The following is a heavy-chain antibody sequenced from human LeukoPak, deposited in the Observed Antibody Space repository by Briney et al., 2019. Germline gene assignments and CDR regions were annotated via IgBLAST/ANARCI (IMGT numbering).Heavy chain of an antibody. CDR2: INPNSGGT. Sequence: ASVKVSCKASGYTFTGYYMHWVRQAPGQGLEWMGWINPNSGGTNYAQKFQGRVTMTRDTSISTAYMELSRLRSDDTAVYYCARAGERGGQEAADYRIDYWGQGTLVTVSS. CDR1: GYTFTGYY. D-gene: IGHD6-13*01. CDR3: ARAGERGGQEAADYRIDY. J-gene: IGHJ4*02. V-gene: IGHV1-2*02.